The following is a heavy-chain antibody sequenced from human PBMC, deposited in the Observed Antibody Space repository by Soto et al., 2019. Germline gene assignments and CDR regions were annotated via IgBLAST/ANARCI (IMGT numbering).Heavy chain of an antibody. CDR3: AKDPRSGYDWGEYFDY. CDR2: ISGSGGST. D-gene: IGHD5-12*01. V-gene: IGHV3-23*01. Sequence: EVQLLESGGGLVQPGGSLRLSCEASGFTFSSYAMSWVRQAPGKGLEWVSAISGSGGSTYYADSVKGRFTISRDNSKNTLYLQMNSLRAEDTAVDYCAKDPRSGYDWGEYFDYWGQGTLVTVSS. CDR1: GFTFSSYA. J-gene: IGHJ4*02.